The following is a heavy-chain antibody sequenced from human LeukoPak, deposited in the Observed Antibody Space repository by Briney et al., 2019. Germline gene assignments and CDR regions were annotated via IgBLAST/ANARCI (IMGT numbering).Heavy chain of an antibody. CDR2: IIPILGIA. V-gene: IGHV1-69*04. J-gene: IGHJ4*02. CDR3: ARDKGGSYAGGSYDY. CDR1: GGTFSSYA. Sequence: ASVKVSCKASGGTFSSYAISWVRQAPGQGLEWMGRIIPILGIANYAQKFQGRVTMTRDTSTSTVYMELSSLRSEDTAVYYCARDKGGSYAGGSYDYWGQGTLVTVSS. D-gene: IGHD1-26*01.